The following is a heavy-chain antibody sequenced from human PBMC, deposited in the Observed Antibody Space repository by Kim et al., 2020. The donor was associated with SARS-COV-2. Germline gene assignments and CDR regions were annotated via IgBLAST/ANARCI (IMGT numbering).Heavy chain of an antibody. V-gene: IGHV3-7*04. J-gene: IGHJ4*02. CDR3: ARGADYGDFYEDY. CDR2: IKGDGSEK. Sequence: GGSLRLSCAASGFTFSSYWMHWVRQAPGKGLEWVADIKGDGSEKYYLDSVKGRFTISRDNAKNSLYLQMNSLRAEDTAVYYCARGADYGDFYEDYWGQGTLVTVSS. CDR1: GFTFSSYW. D-gene: IGHD4-17*01.